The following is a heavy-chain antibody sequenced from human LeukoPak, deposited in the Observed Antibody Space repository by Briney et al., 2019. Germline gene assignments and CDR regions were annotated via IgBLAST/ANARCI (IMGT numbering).Heavy chain of an antibody. Sequence: GESLKISCKGSGYSFTNYWIGWVRQMPGKGLEWMGIIYPADSDTRYSPSFQGQVTISADKSISTAYLQWSSLKASDTAMYYCASQYYYDSSGAFDIWGQGTMVTVSS. CDR2: IYPADSDT. CDR3: ASQYYYDSSGAFDI. V-gene: IGHV5-51*01. J-gene: IGHJ3*02. CDR1: GYSFTNYW. D-gene: IGHD3-22*01.